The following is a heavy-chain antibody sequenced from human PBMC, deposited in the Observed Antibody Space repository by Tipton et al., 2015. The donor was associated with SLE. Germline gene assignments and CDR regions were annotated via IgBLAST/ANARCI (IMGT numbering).Heavy chain of an antibody. D-gene: IGHD6-19*01. CDR3: ARQGGWYYWYFDL. CDR1: GGSISTNRYH. J-gene: IGHJ2*01. CDR2: MYNSGAT. V-gene: IGHV4-39*07. Sequence: TLSLTCTVSGGSISTNRYHWGWIRQPPGKGLDWIGSMYNSGATYRNPSLKSRVTISVDTSKNQFSLKLSSVTAADTAVYYCARQGGWYYWYFDLWGRGTLVTVSS.